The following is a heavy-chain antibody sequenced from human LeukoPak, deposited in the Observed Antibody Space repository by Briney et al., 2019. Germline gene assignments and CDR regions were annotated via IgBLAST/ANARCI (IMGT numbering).Heavy chain of an antibody. D-gene: IGHD2-15*01. CDR1: GYTFTSYG. V-gene: IGHV1-18*01. Sequence: ASVNVSCKASGYTFTSYGISWVRQAPGQGLEWMGGISAYNGNTNYAQKLQGRVTMTTDTSTSTAYMELRSLRSDDTAVYYCARVGDGDIVVVVAAIEDRYGMDVWGQGTTVTVSS. CDR3: ARVGDGDIVVVVAAIEDRYGMDV. J-gene: IGHJ6*02. CDR2: ISAYNGNT.